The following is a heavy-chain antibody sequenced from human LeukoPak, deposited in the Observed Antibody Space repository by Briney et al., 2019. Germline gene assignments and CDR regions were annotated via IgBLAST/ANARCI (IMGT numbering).Heavy chain of an antibody. J-gene: IGHJ4*02. CDR3: AMGNCSSTSCPGGRYFDY. CDR1: GYTFTRYY. CDR2: IIPILGIA. D-gene: IGHD2-2*01. V-gene: IGHV1-69*02. Sequence: GASVKVSCKASGYTFTRYYMYWVRQAPGQGLEWMGRIIPILGIANYAQKFQGRVTITADKSTSTAYMELSSLRSEDTAVYYCAMGNCSSTSCPGGRYFDYWGQGTLVTVSS.